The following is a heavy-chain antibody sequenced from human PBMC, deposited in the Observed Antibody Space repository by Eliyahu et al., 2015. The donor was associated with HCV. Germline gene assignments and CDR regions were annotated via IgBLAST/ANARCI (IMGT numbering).Heavy chain of an antibody. J-gene: IGHJ5*02. CDR2: IHFDGTI. V-gene: IGHV4-59*02. D-gene: IGHD6-19*01. CDR1: XXSVREYF. Sequence: QVQLQESGPGLAKASDTLSLTCTVSXXSVREYFWGWIRQPPGKGLXWIGYIHFDGTIRYNPSLSSRVTLSIDTSKDQVHLKVRSANPADTAMYFCVRWDRDSTGWYGPDPWGQGTLVTVSS. CDR3: VRWDRDSTGWYGPDP.